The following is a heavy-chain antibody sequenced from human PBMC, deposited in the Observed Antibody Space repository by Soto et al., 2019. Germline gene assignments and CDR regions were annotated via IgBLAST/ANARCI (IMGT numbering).Heavy chain of an antibody. Sequence: EVQLVESGGGLVQPGGSLRLSCAASGFTVSSNYMSWVRQAPGKGLEWVSVIYSGGSTYYADSVKGRFTISRDNSKNTLYLQMNSLRAEDTAVYYYARATAAGRGYYYYMDVWGKGTTVTVSS. CDR2: IYSGGST. V-gene: IGHV3-66*01. J-gene: IGHJ6*03. D-gene: IGHD6-13*01. CDR1: GFTVSSNY. CDR3: ARATAAGRGYYYYMDV.